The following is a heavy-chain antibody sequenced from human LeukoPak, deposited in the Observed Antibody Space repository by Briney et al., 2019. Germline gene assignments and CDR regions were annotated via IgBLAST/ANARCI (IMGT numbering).Heavy chain of an antibody. V-gene: IGHV4-34*01. D-gene: IGHD4-11*01. CDR3: ARHRYSNPFDY. CDR2: IYYSGST. Sequence: SETLSLTCAVYGGSFSGYYWSWIRQPPGKGLEWIGSIYYSGSTYYNPSLKSRVTISVDTSKNQFSLKLSSVTAADTAVYYCARHRYSNPFDYWGQGTLVTVSS. CDR1: GGSFSGYY. J-gene: IGHJ4*02.